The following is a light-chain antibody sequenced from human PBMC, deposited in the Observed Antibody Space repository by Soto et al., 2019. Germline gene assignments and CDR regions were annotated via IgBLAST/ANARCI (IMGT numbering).Light chain of an antibody. Sequence: EIVLTQSPDALSLSPGERVSLSCRASRPVVRQYIARYHQKPRQAPRLLIHDAVSRATGIPDRFSGSGSASTTDVTLFISSLEPEDCGVYYCQQNGTSPTFGPGTKVEVK. J-gene: IGKJ3*01. V-gene: IGKV3-20*01. CDR3: QQNGTSPT. CDR2: DAV. CDR1: RPVVRQY.